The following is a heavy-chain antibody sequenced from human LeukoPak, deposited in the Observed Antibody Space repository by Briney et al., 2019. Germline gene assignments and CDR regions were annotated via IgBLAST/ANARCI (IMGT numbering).Heavy chain of an antibody. V-gene: IGHV4-34*01. CDR2: INHSGST. D-gene: IGHD3-16*02. CDR1: GGSFSGYY. Sequence: SETLSLTCAVYGGSFSGYYWSWIRQPPGKGLEWIGEINHSGSTNYIPSLKSRVTISVDTSKNQFSLKLSSVTAADTAVYYCARLQYDYVWGSYRKRRYYFDYWGQGTLVTVSS. CDR3: ARLQYDYVWGSYRKRRYYFDY. J-gene: IGHJ4*02.